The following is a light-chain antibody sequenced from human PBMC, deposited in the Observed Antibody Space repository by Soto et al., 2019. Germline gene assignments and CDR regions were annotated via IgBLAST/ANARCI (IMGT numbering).Light chain of an antibody. CDR3: HQSYRIPWT. J-gene: IGKJ1*01. CDR1: QTILSY. CDR2: AAS. V-gene: IGKV1-39*01. Sequence: DIRMTQSPSSLSASVGDRVTITCRASQTILSYLNWYQQKPGQAPKVLIYAASTLQSGVPSRFSGSGSGTDFTLTISSLQPEDFATYYCHQSYRIPWTFGQGTKVEI.